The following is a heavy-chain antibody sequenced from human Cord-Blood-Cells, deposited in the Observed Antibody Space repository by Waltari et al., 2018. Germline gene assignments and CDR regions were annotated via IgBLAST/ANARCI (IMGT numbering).Heavy chain of an antibody. CDR2: ISWNSGSI. J-gene: IGHJ4*02. D-gene: IGHD7-27*01. Sequence: EVQLVESGGGLVQPGRSLRLSCAASGFTFADYAMHWVRQAPGKGLGGVSVISWNSGSIGYADSVKGRFTISRDNAKNSLYLQMNSLRAEDTALYYCAKLGTGYWGQGTLVTVSS. V-gene: IGHV3-9*01. CDR3: AKLGTGY. CDR1: GFTFADYA.